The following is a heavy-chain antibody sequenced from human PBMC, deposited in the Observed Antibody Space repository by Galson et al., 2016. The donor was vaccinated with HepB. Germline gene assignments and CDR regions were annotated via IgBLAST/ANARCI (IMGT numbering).Heavy chain of an antibody. CDR3: ARGGSYYTLDY. J-gene: IGHJ4*02. Sequence: SVKVSCKAPGYTFTNYAMHWVRQAPGQRLEWMGWINPGNGDTKYSQKFQGRVTISRDTSASTAYMELRSLISEDTAVYYCARGGSYYTLDYWGQGTLVTVSS. V-gene: IGHV1-3*01. D-gene: IGHD1-26*01. CDR1: GYTFTNYA. CDR2: INPGNGDT.